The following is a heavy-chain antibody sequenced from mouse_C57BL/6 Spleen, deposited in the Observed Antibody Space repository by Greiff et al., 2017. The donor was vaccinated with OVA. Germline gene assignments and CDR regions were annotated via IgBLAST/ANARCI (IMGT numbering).Heavy chain of an antibody. J-gene: IGHJ3*01. V-gene: IGHV1-52*01. CDR2: IDPSDSET. CDR3: ARFGDYERFAY. CDR1: GYTFTSYW. Sequence: QVQLQQPGAELVRPGSSVKLSCKASGYTFTSYWMHWVKQRPIQGLEWIGNIDPSDSETHYNQKFKDKATLTVDKSSSTAYMQLSSLTSEDSAVYYCARFGDYERFAYWGQGTLVTVSA. D-gene: IGHD2-4*01.